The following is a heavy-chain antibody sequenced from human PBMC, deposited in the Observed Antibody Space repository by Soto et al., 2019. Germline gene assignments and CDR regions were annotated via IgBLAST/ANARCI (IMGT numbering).Heavy chain of an antibody. V-gene: IGHV1-69*01. CDR2: IIPIFGTA. Sequence: QVQLVQSGAEVKKPGSSVKVSCKASGGTFSSYAISWVRQAPGQGLEWMGGIIPIFGTANYAQKFQGRVTITADESTSTAYMELSSLRSEDTAVYYCARGGGYCSGGSCYSGWFDPWGQGTLVTVSS. CDR3: ARGGGYCSGGSCYSGWFDP. CDR1: GGTFSSYA. J-gene: IGHJ5*02. D-gene: IGHD2-15*01.